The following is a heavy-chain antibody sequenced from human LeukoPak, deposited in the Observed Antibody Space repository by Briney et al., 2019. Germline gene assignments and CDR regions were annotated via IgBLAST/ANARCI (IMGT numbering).Heavy chain of an antibody. Sequence: PGGSLRLSCGASGFTYSSYAMSWVRQAPGKGLEGVSSISGSGGDTYYADSVKGRFTISRDNSKNTLYLQMNRLRAEETAVYYCAKGRFSSSHYLADDWGQGTLVTVSS. CDR1: GFTYSSYA. J-gene: IGHJ4*02. CDR3: AKGRFSSSHYLADD. D-gene: IGHD6-6*01. CDR2: ISGSGGDT. V-gene: IGHV3-23*01.